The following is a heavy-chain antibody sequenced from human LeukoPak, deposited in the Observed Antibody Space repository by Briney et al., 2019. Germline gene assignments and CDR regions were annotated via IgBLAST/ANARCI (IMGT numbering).Heavy chain of an antibody. D-gene: IGHD1-1*01. J-gene: IGHJ6*03. CDR2: INSDGSST. Sequence: GGSLRLSCAASGFTFSSYWMHCVRQAPGKGLVWVSRINSDGSSTSYADSVKGRFTISRDNAKNTLYLQMNSLRAEDTAVYYCARGTDVKRYYYYYMDVWGKGTTVTVSS. V-gene: IGHV3-74*01. CDR1: GFTFSSYW. CDR3: ARGTDVKRYYYYYMDV.